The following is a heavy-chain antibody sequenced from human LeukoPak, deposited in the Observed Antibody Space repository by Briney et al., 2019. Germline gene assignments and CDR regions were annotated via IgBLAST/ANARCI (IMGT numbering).Heavy chain of an antibody. D-gene: IGHD5-24*01. CDR3: AKDRDGYNSDY. V-gene: IGHV3-48*03. CDR2: ISSSGSTI. Sequence: GGSLRLSCAASGFTFSSYEMNWVRQAPGKGLEWVSYISSSGSTIYYADSVKGRFTISRDNAKNSLYLQMNSLRAEDTAVYYCAKDRDGYNSDYWGQGTLVTVSS. J-gene: IGHJ4*02. CDR1: GFTFSSYE.